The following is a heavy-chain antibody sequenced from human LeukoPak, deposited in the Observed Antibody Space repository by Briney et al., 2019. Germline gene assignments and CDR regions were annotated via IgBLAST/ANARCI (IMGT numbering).Heavy chain of an antibody. Sequence: SVPVSFLSSRYTHTQYYMHGVRPPPGQGLEWMGWINHNSGEINYAQKSQGGVTMTRDKTIRTAYMEQSRLTSDDTAVFYCARGRLGAGSLFDVFGVGREETMVTV. CDR1: RYTHTQYY. J-gene: IGHJ3*01. D-gene: IGHD3-10*01. CDR2: INHNSGEI. CDR3: ARGRLGAGSLFDVFGV. V-gene: IGHV1-2*02.